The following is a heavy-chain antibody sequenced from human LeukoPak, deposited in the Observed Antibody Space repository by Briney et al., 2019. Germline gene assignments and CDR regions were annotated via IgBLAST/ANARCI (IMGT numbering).Heavy chain of an antibody. CDR3: ARVRGLYSSGYGPYYYYGMDV. J-gene: IGHJ6*02. Sequence: GGSLRLSCATSGFTFGGYALSWVRQAPGKGLEWVSSISSSSSYIYYADSVKGRFTISRDNAKNSLYLQMNSLRAEDTAVYYCARVRGLYSSGYGPYYYYGMDVWGQGTTVTVSS. D-gene: IGHD6-19*01. V-gene: IGHV3-21*01. CDR2: ISSSSSYI. CDR1: GFTFGGYA.